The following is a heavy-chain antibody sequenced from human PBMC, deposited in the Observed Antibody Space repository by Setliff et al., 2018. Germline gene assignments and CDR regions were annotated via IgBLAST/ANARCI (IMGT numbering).Heavy chain of an antibody. J-gene: IGHJ4*02. CDR3: RRLVRYCIRATCQSASGGDF. CDR2: ISGYTGKT. CDR1: GFTFSDFG. Sequence: ASVKVSCKTSGFTFSDFGISWVRQAPGQGLEWMGWISGYTGKTYYAPKLEGRVTLTTDTSTSTAFVEMRNLSSDDTAVYYCRRLVRYCIRATCQSASGGDFWGQGTLVTVSS. V-gene: IGHV1-18*01. D-gene: IGHD2-2*01.